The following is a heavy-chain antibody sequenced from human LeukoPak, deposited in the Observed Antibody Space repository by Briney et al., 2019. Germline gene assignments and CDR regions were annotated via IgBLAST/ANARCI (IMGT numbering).Heavy chain of an antibody. Sequence: PGGSLRLSCAASGFTVSSSYMSWVRQAPGRGLEWVSVIYSGGSTYYADSVKGRFIISRDNSKNTLFLQMNSLRPEDTAVYYCARDPGNWFDPWGQGTLVTVSS. V-gene: IGHV3-66*02. CDR3: ARDPGNWFDP. CDR2: IYSGGST. J-gene: IGHJ5*02. D-gene: IGHD7-27*01. CDR1: GFTVSSSY.